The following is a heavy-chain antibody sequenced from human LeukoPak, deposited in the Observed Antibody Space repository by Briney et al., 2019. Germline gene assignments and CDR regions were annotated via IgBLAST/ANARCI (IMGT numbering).Heavy chain of an antibody. V-gene: IGHV4-59*01. D-gene: IGHD4-17*01. J-gene: IGHJ4*02. CDR2: INYSGST. CDR3: ARTGSTVTMLYPFDH. CDR1: GGSFSSYY. Sequence: PSETLSLTCTVSGGSFSSYYWTWIRQPPGKGLQWIGYINYSGSTKYNPSLKSRVSISVDTSKNQFSLRLTSVTAADTAVYYCARTGSTVTMLYPFDHWGQGTLVTVSS.